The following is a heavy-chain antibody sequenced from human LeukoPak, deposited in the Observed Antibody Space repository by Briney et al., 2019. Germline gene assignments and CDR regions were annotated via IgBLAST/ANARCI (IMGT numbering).Heavy chain of an antibody. CDR3: AKRLSFPGYNSGWFDPTFDY. CDR2: IRYDGSNK. V-gene: IGHV3-30*02. CDR1: GFTFSSCS. D-gene: IGHD6-19*01. Sequence: GGSLRLSCAASGFTFSSCSMNWVRQAPGKGLEWVAFIRYDGSNKYYADSVKGRFTISRDNSKNTLYLQMNSLRAEDTALYYCAKRLSFPGYNSGWFDPTFDYWGQGTLVTVSS. J-gene: IGHJ4*02.